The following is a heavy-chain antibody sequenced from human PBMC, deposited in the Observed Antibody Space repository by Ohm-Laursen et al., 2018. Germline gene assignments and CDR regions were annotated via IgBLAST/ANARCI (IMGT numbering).Heavy chain of an antibody. V-gene: IGHV1-24*01. CDR3: ARGYGGLAPFDY. CDR1: GYTLTELS. D-gene: IGHD4/OR15-4a*01. Sequence: SVKVSCKVSGYTLTELSMHWVRQAPGKGLEWMGGFDPEDGETIYAQKFQGRVTMTEDTSTDTAYMELSSLRSEDTAVYYCARGYGGLAPFDYWGQGTLVTVSS. J-gene: IGHJ4*02. CDR2: FDPEDGET.